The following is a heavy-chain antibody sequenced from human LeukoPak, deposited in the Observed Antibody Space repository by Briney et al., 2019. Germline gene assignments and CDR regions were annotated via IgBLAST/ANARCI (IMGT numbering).Heavy chain of an antibody. Sequence: GASVKVSCKASGYTFTSYAMNWVRQAPGQGLEWMGTIIPIFNTANYAQKFQGRVTITADESTTTIYMEMSSLRSEDTAVYYCARRMGFYYDTSGYSNLDAFDIWGQGITVTVSS. V-gene: IGHV1-69*13. D-gene: IGHD3-22*01. CDR3: ARRMGFYYDTSGYSNLDAFDI. CDR1: GYTFTSYA. CDR2: IIPIFNTA. J-gene: IGHJ3*02.